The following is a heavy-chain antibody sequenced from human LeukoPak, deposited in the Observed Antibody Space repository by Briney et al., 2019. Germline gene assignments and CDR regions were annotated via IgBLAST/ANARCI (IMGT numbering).Heavy chain of an antibody. CDR3: RLYCSSTSCPPDDDY. Sequence: SQTLSLTCIVSGDSISGGDYYWSWIRQPPGKGLEWIGYIYRGGNTYYNPSLKSRVTLSVDRSKNQFSLKLSSVTAADTAVYYCRLYCSSTSCPPDDDYWGQGTLVTVSS. J-gene: IGHJ4*02. V-gene: IGHV4-30-2*01. CDR1: GDSISGGDYY. CDR2: IYRGGNT. D-gene: IGHD2-2*01.